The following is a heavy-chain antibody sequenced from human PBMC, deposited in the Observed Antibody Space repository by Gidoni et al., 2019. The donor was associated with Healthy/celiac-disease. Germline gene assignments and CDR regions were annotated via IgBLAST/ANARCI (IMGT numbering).Heavy chain of an antibody. CDR3: ARERDMSSGWYYYGMDV. Sequence: EVQLVESGGGLVKPGGSLRLSCAASGFTFSSYSMNWVRQAPGKGLEWVSSISSSSSYIYYEDSVKGRFTISRDNAKNSLYLQMNSLRAEDTAVYYCARERDMSSGWYYYGMDVWGQGTTVTVSS. CDR2: ISSSSSYI. J-gene: IGHJ6*02. V-gene: IGHV3-21*01. CDR1: GFTFSSYS. D-gene: IGHD6-19*01.